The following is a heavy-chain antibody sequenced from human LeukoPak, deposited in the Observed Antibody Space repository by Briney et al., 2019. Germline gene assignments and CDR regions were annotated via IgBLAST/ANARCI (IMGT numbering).Heavy chain of an antibody. CDR1: GFAASGFTFSTFG. D-gene: IGHD5-12*01. CDR3: ASLVSSGYDSSRFFDY. V-gene: IGHV3-66*01. Sequence: GGSLRLSCAASGFAASGFTFSTFGMHWVRQAPGKGLEWVSVIYSGGSTYYADSVKGRFTISRDNSKNTLYLQMNSLRAEDTAVYYCASLVSSGYDSSRFFDYWGQGTLVTVSS. J-gene: IGHJ4*02. CDR2: IYSGGST.